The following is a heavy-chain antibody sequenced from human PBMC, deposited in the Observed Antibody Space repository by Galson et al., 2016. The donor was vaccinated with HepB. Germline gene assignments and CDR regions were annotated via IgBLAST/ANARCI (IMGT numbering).Heavy chain of an antibody. J-gene: IGHJ4*02. CDR2: ISWTSGSI. CDR1: GFTFDASA. Sequence: SLRLSCAASGFTFDASAMHWVRQAPGKGLEWVSGISWTSGSIGYADSVKGRITISRDNAKNSLYLQMNSLRPEDTAVYYCTHSGSWEPLRGLFDYWGQGSLVTVSS. V-gene: IGHV3-9*01. CDR3: THSGSWEPLRGLFDY. D-gene: IGHD6-13*01.